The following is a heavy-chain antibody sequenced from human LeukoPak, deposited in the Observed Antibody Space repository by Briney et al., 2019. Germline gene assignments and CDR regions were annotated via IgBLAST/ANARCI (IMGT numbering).Heavy chain of an antibody. CDR3: ARDHVVSIVARSLCRDY. CDR2: INPSGGST. CDR1: GYTFTSYY. J-gene: IGHJ4*02. Sequence: ASVKVSCKASGYTFTSYYMHWVRQAPGQGLEWMGIINPSGGSTSYAQKLQGRVTMTRDTSTSTVYMELSSLRSEDTAVYYCARDHVVSIVARSLCRDYWGQGTLVTVSS. D-gene: IGHD5-12*01. V-gene: IGHV1-46*01.